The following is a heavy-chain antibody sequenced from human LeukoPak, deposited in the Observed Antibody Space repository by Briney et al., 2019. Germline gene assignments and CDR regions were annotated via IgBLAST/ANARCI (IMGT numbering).Heavy chain of an antibody. CDR2: ISGSGGST. J-gene: IGHJ6*02. V-gene: IGHV3-23*01. CDR3: AKEYRPYYYYGMDV. D-gene: IGHD2-2*01. Sequence: PGGSLRLSCAASGFTFSSYAMSWVRQAPGKGLEWVSAISGSGGSTYYADSVKGRFTISRGNSKNTLYLQMNSLRAEDTAVYYCAKEYRPYYYYGMDVWGQGTTVTVSS. CDR1: GFTFSSYA.